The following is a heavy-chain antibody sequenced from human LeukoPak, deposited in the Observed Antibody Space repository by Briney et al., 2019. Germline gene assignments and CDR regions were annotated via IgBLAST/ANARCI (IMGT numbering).Heavy chain of an antibody. V-gene: IGHV3-53*05. CDR3: AKGVHGSRSTSFADF. Sequence: PGRSLRLSCAASGFTVSSNYMSWVRQAPGKGLEWVSVIYSGGSTYYADSVKGRFTISRDNSKNTLYFQMNTVRTDDTAIYYCAKGVHGSRSTSFADFWGQGTLVTVSS. J-gene: IGHJ4*02. CDR1: GFTVSSNY. CDR2: IYSGGST. D-gene: IGHD3-10*01.